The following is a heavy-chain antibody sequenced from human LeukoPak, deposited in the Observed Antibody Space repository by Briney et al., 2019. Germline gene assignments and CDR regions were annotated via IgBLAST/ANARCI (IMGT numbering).Heavy chain of an antibody. CDR2: INPNSGGT. Sequence: ASVKVSCKASGYTFTGYYMHWVRQAPGQGLEWMGWINPNSGGTNYAQKFQGRVTMTRDTSISTAYMELSRLRSDDTAVYYCARPSSSSWYYRYWGQGTLVTVSS. V-gene: IGHV1-2*02. CDR3: ARPSSSSWYYRY. CDR1: GYTFTGYY. J-gene: IGHJ4*02. D-gene: IGHD6-13*01.